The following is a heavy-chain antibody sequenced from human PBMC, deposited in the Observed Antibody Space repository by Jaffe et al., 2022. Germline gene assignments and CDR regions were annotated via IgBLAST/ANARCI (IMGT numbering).Heavy chain of an antibody. CDR1: GGSISSGSYY. CDR3: ARAGLGYCSSTSCYAERGPFDY. D-gene: IGHD2-2*01. Sequence: QVQLQESGPGLVKPSQTLSLTCTVSGGSISSGSYYWSWIRQPAGKGLEWIGRIYTSGSTNYNPSLKSRVTISVDTSKNQFSLKLSSVTAADTAVYYCARAGLGYCSSTSCYAERGPFDYWGQGTLVTVSS. CDR2: IYTSGST. V-gene: IGHV4-61*02. J-gene: IGHJ4*02.